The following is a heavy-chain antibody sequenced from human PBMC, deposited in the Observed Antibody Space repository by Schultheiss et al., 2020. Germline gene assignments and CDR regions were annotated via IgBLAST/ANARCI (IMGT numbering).Heavy chain of an antibody. CDR1: GFTFSSYS. CDR2: ISWNSGSI. CDR3: AKPLKLAYCGGDCYSFDY. D-gene: IGHD2-21*02. J-gene: IGHJ4*02. Sequence: GGSLRLSCAASGFTFSSYSMNWVRQAPGKGLEWVSGISWNSGSIGYADSVKGRFTISRDNAKNSLYLQMNSLRAEDTAVYYCAKPLKLAYCGGDCYSFDYWGQGTLVTVSS. V-gene: IGHV3-21*04.